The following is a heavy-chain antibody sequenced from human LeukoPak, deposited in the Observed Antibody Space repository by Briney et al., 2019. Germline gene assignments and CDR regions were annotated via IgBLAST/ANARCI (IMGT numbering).Heavy chain of an antibody. D-gene: IGHD4-17*01. CDR1: GSIFTSYW. J-gene: IGHJ6*03. V-gene: IGHV5-51*01. CDR2: IYPGGADT. Sequence: RGASLKICCKCSGSIFTSYWIGGGRQLPGKGLELMGIIYPGGADTRYSPSFQGQVTTSADKSISTAYLQWSSLQASDTAMYYCARHLAVTPYYYYYMDVWGKGTTVTVSS. CDR3: ARHLAVTPYYYYYMDV.